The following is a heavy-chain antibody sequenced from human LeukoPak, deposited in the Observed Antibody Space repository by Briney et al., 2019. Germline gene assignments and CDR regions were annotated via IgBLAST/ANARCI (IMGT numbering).Heavy chain of an antibody. V-gene: IGHV3-21*01. CDR1: GFTFSSYA. J-gene: IGHJ4*02. CDR3: ARDSRAVAADFDY. CDR2: ISSSGSYI. Sequence: GGSLRLSCAASGFTFSSYAITWVRQAPGKGLEWVSSISSSGSYIYYADSVKGRFTISRDNAKNSLYLQMNSLRAEDTAEYFCARDSRAVAADFDYWGQGTLVTVSS. D-gene: IGHD6-19*01.